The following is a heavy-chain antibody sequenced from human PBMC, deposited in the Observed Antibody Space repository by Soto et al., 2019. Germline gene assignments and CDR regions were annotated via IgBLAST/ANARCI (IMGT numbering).Heavy chain of an antibody. D-gene: IGHD3-10*01. CDR2: IIPIFGTA. J-gene: IGHJ6*02. CDR1: GGTFSSYA. Sequence: QVQLVQSGAEVKKPGSSVKVSCKASGGTFSSYAISWVRQAPGQGLEWMGGIIPIFGTANYAQKFQGRVTITADESTSTAYMELSSLRSEDTAVYYCARERITMVRGVKWYYCYGMDVWGQGTTVTVSS. CDR3: ARERITMVRGVKWYYCYGMDV. V-gene: IGHV1-69*01.